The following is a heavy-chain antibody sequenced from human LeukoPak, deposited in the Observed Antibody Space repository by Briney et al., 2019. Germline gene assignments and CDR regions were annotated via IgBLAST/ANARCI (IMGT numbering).Heavy chain of an antibody. D-gene: IGHD2-2*01. CDR1: GGSFSGYY. CDR3: ARGWDIVVVPAAIGDLFDY. Sequence: SETLSLTCAVYGGSFSGYYWSWIRQPPGKGLEWIGEINHSGSTNYNPSLKSRVTISVDTSKNQFSLKLSSVTAPDTAVYYCARGWDIVVVPAAIGDLFDYWGQGTLVTVSS. CDR2: INHSGST. J-gene: IGHJ4*02. V-gene: IGHV4-34*01.